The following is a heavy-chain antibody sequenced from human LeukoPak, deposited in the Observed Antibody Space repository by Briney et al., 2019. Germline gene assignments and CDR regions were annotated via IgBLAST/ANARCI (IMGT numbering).Heavy chain of an antibody. Sequence: GGSLRLSCAASGFTFNTYSMNWVRQAPGKGLEWLSYVKSGNYDIQYADSVTGRFSVSRDSATNSLYLQMNDLKAEDTAVYYCARDSDWAFDYWGQGSLVTVSS. CDR2: VKSGNYDI. V-gene: IGHV3-48*01. J-gene: IGHJ4*02. CDR1: GFTFNTYS. CDR3: ARDSDWAFDY. D-gene: IGHD3-9*01.